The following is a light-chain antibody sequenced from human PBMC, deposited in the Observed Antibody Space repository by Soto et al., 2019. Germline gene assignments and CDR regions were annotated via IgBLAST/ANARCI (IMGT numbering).Light chain of an antibody. Sequence: SVLTQPASVSGSPGQSITISCTGTSSDVGDYNSVSWYQQHPGKAPKLMIYEVSNRPSGVSNRFSGSKSGNTASLTISGLQAEDAADYYCSSYTSSSTYVFGTGTKVTVL. CDR3: SSYTSSSTYV. CDR2: EVS. CDR1: SSDVGDYNS. J-gene: IGLJ1*01. V-gene: IGLV2-14*01.